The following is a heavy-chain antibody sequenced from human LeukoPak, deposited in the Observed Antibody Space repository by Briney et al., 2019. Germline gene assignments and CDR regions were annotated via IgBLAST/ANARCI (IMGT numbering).Heavy chain of an antibody. V-gene: IGHV3-33*01. D-gene: IGHD6-13*01. J-gene: IGHJ5*02. Sequence: GGSLRLSCAASGFTFSSYGMHWVRQAGGKGLGWVAVIRYDGSNNYSAASVKRRFTISRDNCKNTLYLQMNSLRAEDTAVYYCARATYSSNWYMWFDPWGQGTLVTVSS. CDR1: GFTFSSYG. CDR3: ARATYSSNWYMWFDP. CDR2: IRYDGSNN.